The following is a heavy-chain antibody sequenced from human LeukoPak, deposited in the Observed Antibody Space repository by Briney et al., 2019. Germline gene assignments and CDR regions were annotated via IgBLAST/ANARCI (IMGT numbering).Heavy chain of an antibody. CDR3: ATGSYYDSSGSNDY. V-gene: IGHV1-18*01. CDR1: GYTFTSYG. Sequence: ASVKVSCKASGYTFTSYGISWVRQAPGQGLEWMGWISAYNGNTNYAQKLQGRVTMTTDTSTSTAYMELRSLRSEDTAVYYCATGSYYDSSGSNDYWGQGTLVTVSS. J-gene: IGHJ4*02. CDR2: ISAYNGNT. D-gene: IGHD3-22*01.